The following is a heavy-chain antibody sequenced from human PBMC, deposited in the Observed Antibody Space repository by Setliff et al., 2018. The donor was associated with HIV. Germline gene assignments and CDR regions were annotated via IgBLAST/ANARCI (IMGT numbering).Heavy chain of an antibody. CDR3: ARRTYYFDY. CDR1: GGSISSGSYY. Sequence: SETLSLTCTVSGGSISSGSYYWSWIRQPAGKGLEWIGHIYTSGSTNYNPSLKSRVTISVDTSKNQFSLKLSSVTAADTAVYYCARRTYYFDYWGQGTLVTVSS. CDR2: IYTSGST. J-gene: IGHJ4*02. V-gene: IGHV4-61*09.